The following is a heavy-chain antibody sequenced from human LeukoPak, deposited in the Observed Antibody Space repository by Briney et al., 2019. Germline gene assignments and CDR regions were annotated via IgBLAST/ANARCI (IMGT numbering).Heavy chain of an antibody. D-gene: IGHD6-19*01. J-gene: IGHJ4*02. CDR2: IYGGGST. Sequence: GGSLRLSCAASGFAVSSSYMSWVRQAPGKGLEWVSVIYGGGSTYYADSAKGRFTISRDISENTLYLQMNSLTAEDTAVYYCAREDSSGAGDYWGQGTLVTVSS. V-gene: IGHV3-66*01. CDR3: AREDSSGAGDY. CDR1: GFAVSSSY.